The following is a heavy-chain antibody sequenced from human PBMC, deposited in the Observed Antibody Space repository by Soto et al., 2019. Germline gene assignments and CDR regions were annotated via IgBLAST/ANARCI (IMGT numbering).Heavy chain of an antibody. J-gene: IGHJ6*04. CDR2: ISASNGDT. V-gene: IGHV1-18*01. CDR3: ARRGVSSDYPGKMDV. CDR1: GNSFSSYV. Sequence: QVPLVQSGGELKKPGASVKVSCRASGNSFSSYVISWVRQAPGQGLEWMGWISASNGDTNYAQKFQGRVIMTTDTSTNTAYMEVRSLTSDDTAVYYCARRGVSSDYPGKMDVWCKGTAVSVSS. D-gene: IGHD4-17*01.